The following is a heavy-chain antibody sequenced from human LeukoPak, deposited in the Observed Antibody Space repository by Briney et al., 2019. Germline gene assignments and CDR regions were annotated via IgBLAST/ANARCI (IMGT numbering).Heavy chain of an antibody. CDR1: GYTFTGYY. CDR3: ARVVVTAIPRDYYYYMDV. Sequence: SVKVSCKASGYTFTGYYMHWVRQAPGQGLEWMGGIIPFFGTANYAQKFQGRVTITTDESTSTAYMELSSLRSEDTAVYYCARVVVTAIPRDYYYYMDVRGKGTTVTVSS. CDR2: IIPFFGTA. J-gene: IGHJ6*03. V-gene: IGHV1-69*05. D-gene: IGHD2-21*02.